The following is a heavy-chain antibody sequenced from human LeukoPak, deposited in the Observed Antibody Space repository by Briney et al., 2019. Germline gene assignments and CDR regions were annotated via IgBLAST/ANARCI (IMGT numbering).Heavy chain of an antibody. CDR2: INPNGGGT. D-gene: IGHD4-17*01. J-gene: IGHJ4*02. CDR1: GYTFTGYY. V-gene: IGHV1-2*02. Sequence: ASVKVSCKASGYTFTGYYMHWVRQAPGQGLEWMGWINPNGGGTNYAQKFQGRVTMTRDTSISTAYMELSRLRFDDTAVYYCASGDYGDPPLNYWGQGTLVTVSS. CDR3: ASGDYGDPPLNY.